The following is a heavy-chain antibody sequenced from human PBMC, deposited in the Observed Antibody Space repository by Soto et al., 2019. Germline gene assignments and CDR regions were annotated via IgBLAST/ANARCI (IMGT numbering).Heavy chain of an antibody. CDR1: GFTFSSYG. D-gene: IGHD2-15*01. CDR3: AREYIGYCSGCSCYPARYYYGMDV. CDR2: IWYDGSNK. Sequence: PGGSLRLSCAASGFTFSSYGMHWVRQAPGKGLEWVAVIWYDGSNKYYADSVKGRFTISRDNSKNTLYLQMNSLRAEDTAVYYCAREYIGYCSGCSCYPARYYYGMDVWGQGTTVTVSS. V-gene: IGHV3-33*01. J-gene: IGHJ6*02.